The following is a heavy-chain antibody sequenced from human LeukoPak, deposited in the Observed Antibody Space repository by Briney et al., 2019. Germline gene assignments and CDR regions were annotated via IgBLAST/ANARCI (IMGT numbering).Heavy chain of an antibody. CDR2: ITGDSNTI. V-gene: IGHV3-48*01. Sequence: GGSLRLSCAASGFTFSIYSMNWVRQAPGKGLEWISYITGDSNTIYYADSVRGRFTISRDHGNNSLYLQLSSLRAEDSAIYYCARGGMQLWEFDFWGLGTLVTVSS. CDR3: ARGGMQLWEFDF. CDR1: GFTFSIYS. J-gene: IGHJ4*02. D-gene: IGHD3-16*01.